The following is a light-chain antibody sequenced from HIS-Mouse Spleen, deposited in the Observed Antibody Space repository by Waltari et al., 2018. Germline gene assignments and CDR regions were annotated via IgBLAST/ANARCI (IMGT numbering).Light chain of an antibody. Sequence: QSVLTQPPSVSGAPGQRVTIPCTGSSSNIGAGYDFHWYQQLPGPAPKLLIYGNSNRPSGVPDRFSGSKSGTSASLAITGLQAEDEADYYCQSYDSSLSGYVFGTGTKVTVL. CDR3: QSYDSSLSGYV. J-gene: IGLJ1*01. V-gene: IGLV1-40*01. CDR2: GNS. CDR1: SSNIGAGYD.